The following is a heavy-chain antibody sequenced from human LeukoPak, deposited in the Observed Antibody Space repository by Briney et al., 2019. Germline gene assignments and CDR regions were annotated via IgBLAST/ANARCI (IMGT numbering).Heavy chain of an antibody. CDR2: IYYSGST. Sequence: SETLSLTCAVSGVSISSSNWWSWIRQPPGKGLEWIGYIYYSGSTYYNPSLKSRVTISVDTSKNQFSLKLSSVTAADTAVYYCARVLPRDNWFDPWGQGTLVTVSS. CDR1: GVSISSSNW. V-gene: IGHV4-30-4*01. D-gene: IGHD1-26*01. CDR3: ARVLPRDNWFDP. J-gene: IGHJ5*02.